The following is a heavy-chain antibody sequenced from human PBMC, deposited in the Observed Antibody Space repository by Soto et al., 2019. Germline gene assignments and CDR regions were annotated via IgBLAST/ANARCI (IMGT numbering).Heavy chain of an antibody. CDR3: ARNWNLALVPAAYFDS. J-gene: IGHJ4*02. CDR1: NFSVLTSIYY. Sequence: PSETLSLTCTVSNFSVLTSIYYWAWIRQPPGKGLEWVGTVYYTGTTYYNPSLQSRVTISIDTSKNQFSLNLSSVTAADTAVYYCARNWNLALVPAAYFDSWGQGTLVTVSS. CDR2: VYYTGTT. V-gene: IGHV4-39*01. D-gene: IGHD2-2*01.